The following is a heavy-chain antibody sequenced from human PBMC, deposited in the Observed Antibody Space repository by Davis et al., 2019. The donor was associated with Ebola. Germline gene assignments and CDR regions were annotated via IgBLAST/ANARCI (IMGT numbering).Heavy chain of an antibody. CDR3: ARARRGSSGWHGGRYGMDV. CDR2: ISSSSSYI. D-gene: IGHD6-19*01. CDR1: GFTFSNAW. V-gene: IGHV3-21*01. J-gene: IGHJ6*02. Sequence: GESLKISCAASGFTFSNAWMNWVRQAPGKGLEWVSSISSSSSYIYYADSVKGRFTISRDNAKNSPYLQMNSLRAEDTAVYYCARARRGSSGWHGGRYGMDVWGQGTTVTVSS.